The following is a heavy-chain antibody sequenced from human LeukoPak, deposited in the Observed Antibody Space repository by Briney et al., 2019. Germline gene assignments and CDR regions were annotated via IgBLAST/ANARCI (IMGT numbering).Heavy chain of an antibody. J-gene: IGHJ4*02. CDR1: GGSFSGYC. CDR3: ARGVRGSRIAAAEYYFDY. V-gene: IGHV4-34*01. D-gene: IGHD6-13*01. CDR2: INYSGST. Sequence: PSETLSLTCAVYGGSFSGYCWSWIRQPPGKGLEWIGEINYSGSTNYNPSLKSRVTISVDTSKNQFSLKLSSVTAADTAVYYCARGVRGSRIAAAEYYFDYWGQGTLVTVSS.